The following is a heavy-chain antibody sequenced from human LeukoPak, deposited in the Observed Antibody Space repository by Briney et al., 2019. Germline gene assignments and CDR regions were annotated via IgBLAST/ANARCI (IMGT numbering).Heavy chain of an antibody. CDR3: AREEYSSSYVDY. V-gene: IGHV4-31*03. CDR1: GGSISSGGYY. Sequence: PSQTLSLTCTASGGSISSGGYYWSWIRQHPGKGLEWIGYIYYSGSTYYNPSLKSRVTISVDTSKNQFSLKLSSVTAADTAVYYCAREEYSSSYVDYWGQGTLVTVSS. J-gene: IGHJ4*02. CDR2: IYYSGST. D-gene: IGHD6-6*01.